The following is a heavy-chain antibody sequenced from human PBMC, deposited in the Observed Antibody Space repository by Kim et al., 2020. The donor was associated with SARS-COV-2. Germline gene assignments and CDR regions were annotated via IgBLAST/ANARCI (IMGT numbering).Heavy chain of an antibody. CDR3: ANLSLRQRQFHY. D-gene: IGHD3-16*02. J-gene: IGHJ4*02. CDR1: GITFSNYD. CDR2: IGAGGVNT. Sequence: GGSLRLSCVASGITFSNYDMNWVRQSPGKGLEWVSVIGAGGVNTFYADSVKGRFTISRDNSKNTLYLQMNSLRAEDSAVYYCANLSLRQRQFHYWGQGTLVTVSS. V-gene: IGHV3-23*01.